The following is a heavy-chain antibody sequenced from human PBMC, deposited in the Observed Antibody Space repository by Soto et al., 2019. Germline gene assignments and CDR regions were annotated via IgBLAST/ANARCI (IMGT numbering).Heavy chain of an antibody. Sequence: QVQLVESGGGVVQPGGSLRLSCAASGFTFSSYGMHWVRQAPGKGLEWVAVISYGGNNRYYGDSVKGRFTISRDNSKNTLYLQMNSLRAEDTAVYYCASTWSGYYYFDSWGQGTLVTVSS. CDR1: GFTFSSYG. V-gene: IGHV3-30*03. CDR3: ASTWSGYYYFDS. J-gene: IGHJ4*02. D-gene: IGHD3-3*01. CDR2: ISYGGNNR.